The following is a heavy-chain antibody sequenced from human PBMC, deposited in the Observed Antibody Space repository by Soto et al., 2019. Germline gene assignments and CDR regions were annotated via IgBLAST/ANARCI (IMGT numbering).Heavy chain of an antibody. CDR3: ARDVMTTVTTAPFYYYGMDV. D-gene: IGHD4-17*01. CDR2: ISYDGSDK. V-gene: IGHV3-30*03. CDR1: GFTFSSYG. J-gene: IGHJ6*02. Sequence: GSLRLSCAASGFTFSSYGMHWVRQAPGKGLEWVAVISYDGSDKYYADSVKGRFTISRDNSKNTLYLQMNSLRAEDTAVYYCARDVMTTVTTAPFYYYGMDVWGQGTTVTVSS.